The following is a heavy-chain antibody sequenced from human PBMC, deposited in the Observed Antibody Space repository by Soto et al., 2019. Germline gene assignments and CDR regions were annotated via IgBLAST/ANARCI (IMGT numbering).Heavy chain of an antibody. CDR2: ISGSGGST. CDR1: GFTFSSFA. Sequence: PGGSLRLSCAASGFTFSSFAMSWVRQAPGKGLDWVSAISGSGGSTYSADSVKGRFTISRDNSKNTLYLQMNSLRAEDTAVYYCAKKHPSFGGVLHYWGQGTLVTVSS. V-gene: IGHV3-23*01. J-gene: IGHJ4*02. D-gene: IGHD3-16*01. CDR3: AKKHPSFGGVLHY.